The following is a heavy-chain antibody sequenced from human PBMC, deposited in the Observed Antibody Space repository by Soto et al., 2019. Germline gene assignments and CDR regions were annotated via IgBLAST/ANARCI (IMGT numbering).Heavy chain of an antibody. V-gene: IGHV3-23*01. J-gene: IGHJ5*02. Sequence: GGSLRLSCAASGFTFSSYAMSWVRQAPGKGLEWVSAISGSGGSTYYADSVKGRFTISRDNSKNTLYLQMNSLRAEDTAVYYCAKDIYGDYAPYNWFDLWGQGTLVTVSS. CDR3: AKDIYGDYAPYNWFDL. CDR1: GFTFSSYA. CDR2: ISGSGGST. D-gene: IGHD4-17*01.